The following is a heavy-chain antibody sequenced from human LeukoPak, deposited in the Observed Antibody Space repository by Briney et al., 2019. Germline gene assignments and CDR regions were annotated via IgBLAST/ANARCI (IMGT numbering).Heavy chain of an antibody. J-gene: IGHJ4*02. D-gene: IGHD1-26*01. CDR1: GFTFSSYW. CDR2: IDGDGSIE. CDR3: ARDPIVGDTGGGDY. Sequence: GGSLRLSCAASGFTFSSYWMTWVRQAPGKGLEWVSNIDGDGSIENYVHSVRGRFSIFRDNAKDALYLQMNSLRVDDMAIYYCARDPIVGDTGGGDYWGQGTLVTVSS. V-gene: IGHV3-7*01.